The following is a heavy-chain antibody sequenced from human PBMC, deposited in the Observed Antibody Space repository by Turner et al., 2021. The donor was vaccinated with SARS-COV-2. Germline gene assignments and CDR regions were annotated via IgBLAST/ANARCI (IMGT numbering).Heavy chain of an antibody. Sequence: QLQLVQPGAEVKKPGASVKVSCKASGYTFTCYYMYWVRQAPGQGLEWMGLITPNSGATNCAHKFQGRVTMTRDTSISTAYMELSRLRSDDTAVYYSARVSSLSSYFDYWGQGTLVTVSS. CDR1: GYTFTCYY. CDR3: ARVSSLSSYFDY. V-gene: IGHV1-2*07. J-gene: IGHJ4*02. D-gene: IGHD6-6*01. CDR2: ITPNSGAT.